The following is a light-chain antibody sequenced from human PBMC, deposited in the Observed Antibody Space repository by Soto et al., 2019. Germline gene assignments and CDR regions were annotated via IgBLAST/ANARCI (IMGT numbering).Light chain of an antibody. V-gene: IGKV3-11*01. J-gene: IGKJ4*01. CDR3: QHRNYWPPGAA. CDR2: DAS. CDR1: QSIGTY. Sequence: IVLTQFPATLSLSPGERATLSCRASQSIGTYLAWYQQKPGQAPRLLLYDASNRAAGVPARFSGSGSGTDFTLTISSLEPEDFAVYYCQHRNYWPPGAAFGGGTKVEIK.